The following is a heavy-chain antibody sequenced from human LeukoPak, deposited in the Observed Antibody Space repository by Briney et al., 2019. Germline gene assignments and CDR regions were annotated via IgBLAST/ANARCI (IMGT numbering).Heavy chain of an antibody. CDR2: ISGNGGDI. Sequence: GGSLRLSCAASGFTFGIHYMSWVRQAPGRGPEWISYISGNGGDIAYADSVKGRFTISRDNAKNLLHLQMNSLRAEDTAVYYCARDVLPAAGQFGPQYYMDVWGRGTTVTVSS. D-gene: IGHD6-13*01. CDR3: ARDVLPAAGQFGPQYYMDV. CDR1: GFTFGIHY. J-gene: IGHJ6*03. V-gene: IGHV3-11*01.